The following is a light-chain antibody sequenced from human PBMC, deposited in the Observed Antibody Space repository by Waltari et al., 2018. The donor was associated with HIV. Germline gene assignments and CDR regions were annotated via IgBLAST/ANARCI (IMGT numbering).Light chain of an antibody. Sequence: QSVLTQEVSVSGTVGQKVTLSCTGNSNNVGTYAVGWYQQISHGAPTTVMFGDSLPSGIPDRFSGSKSGTTASLTISGLQPEDDPDYYCSTWDYSLSAPLFGGGTKLTVL. CDR3: STWDYSLSAPL. V-gene: IGLV1-36*01. CDR1: SNNVGTYA. J-gene: IGLJ2*01. CDR2: GDS.